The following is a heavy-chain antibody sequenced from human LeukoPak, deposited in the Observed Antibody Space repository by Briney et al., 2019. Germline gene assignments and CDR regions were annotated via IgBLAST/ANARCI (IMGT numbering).Heavy chain of an antibody. CDR2: IGDSGGST. CDR3: ASWGGDGSGSYFDY. J-gene: IGHJ4*02. CDR1: GLTLSIYA. V-gene: IGHV3-23*01. D-gene: IGHD3-10*01. Sequence: GGSLRPSCAASGLTLSIYAMSWVRQAPGEGLEWVSGIGDSGGSTYYADSVKGRFTISRDNSKNTLYLQMNSLRPEDTAVYYCASWGGDGSGSYFDYWGQGTLVTVSS.